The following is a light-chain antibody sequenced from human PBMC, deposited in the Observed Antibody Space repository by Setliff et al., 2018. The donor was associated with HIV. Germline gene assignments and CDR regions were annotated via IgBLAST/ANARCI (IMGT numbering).Light chain of an antibody. CDR2: YVS. CDR1: SSDVGGYNY. CDR3: LSHTSRSTYV. J-gene: IGLJ1*01. Sequence: QSVLTQPASVSGSPGQSITISCTGTSSDVGGYNYVSWYQLHPGKAPKLMIFYVSERPSGVSNRFSGSKSGNTASLTISGLQAEDEANYYCLSHTSRSTYVFGTGTKVTVL. V-gene: IGLV2-14*03.